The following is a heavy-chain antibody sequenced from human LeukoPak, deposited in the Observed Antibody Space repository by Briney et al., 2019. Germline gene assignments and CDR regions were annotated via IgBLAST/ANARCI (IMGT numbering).Heavy chain of an antibody. J-gene: IGHJ4*02. Sequence: GGSLRLSCAASGFIFSSYWMSWVRQAPGKGLEWVANIKQDGSEKYYVDSVKGRFTISRDNAKNSLYLQMNSLRAEDTAVYYCARSSGTFWSYYFPLDFWGQGTLVTVSS. D-gene: IGHD3-3*01. CDR3: ARSSGTFWSYYFPLDF. CDR1: GFIFSSYW. V-gene: IGHV3-7*01. CDR2: IKQDGSEK.